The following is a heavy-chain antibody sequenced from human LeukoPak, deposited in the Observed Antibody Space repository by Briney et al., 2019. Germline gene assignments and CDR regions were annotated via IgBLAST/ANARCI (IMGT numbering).Heavy chain of an antibody. D-gene: IGHD3-10*01. CDR3: ARLWFGDGYFDY. Sequence: GGSLRLSCAASGFTFSSYSMNWVRQAPGKGLEWVSSISSSSSYIYYADSVKGRFTISRDNAKNSLYLQMNSLRAEDTAVYYCARLWFGDGYFDYWGQGTLVTVSS. CDR1: GFTFSSYS. CDR2: ISSSSSYI. J-gene: IGHJ4*02. V-gene: IGHV3-21*01.